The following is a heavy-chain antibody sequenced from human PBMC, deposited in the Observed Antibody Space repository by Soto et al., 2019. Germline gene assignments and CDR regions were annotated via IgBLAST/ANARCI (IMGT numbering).Heavy chain of an antibody. J-gene: IGHJ3*02. CDR3: AKIVGGGSHHDAFDI. Sequence: EVQLLESGGGLVEPGGSLRLSCAASGFTFRSYAMTWVRQAPGKGLEWVSYTGGGGVSTYYADSVKGRFTSSRDDSKNTLYLQMNSLRAEDTALYYCAKIVGGGSHHDAFDIWCQGTMVTVSS. D-gene: IGHD2-15*01. V-gene: IGHV3-23*01. CDR2: TGGGGVST. CDR1: GFTFRSYA.